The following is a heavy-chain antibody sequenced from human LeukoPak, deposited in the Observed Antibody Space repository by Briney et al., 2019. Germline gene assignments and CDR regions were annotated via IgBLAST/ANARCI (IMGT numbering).Heavy chain of an antibody. Sequence: PSETLSPTCTVSGGSIRSSTYYWGWIRQPPGKGLEWIGSIFYSGSTYYNPSLKRRVTISVDTSKNQFSVKLNSVTAADTAVYYCARQESSNWDWGQGTLVTVSS. D-gene: IGHD4-11*01. V-gene: IGHV4-39*01. J-gene: IGHJ4*02. CDR1: GGSIRSSTYY. CDR3: ARQESSNWD. CDR2: IFYSGST.